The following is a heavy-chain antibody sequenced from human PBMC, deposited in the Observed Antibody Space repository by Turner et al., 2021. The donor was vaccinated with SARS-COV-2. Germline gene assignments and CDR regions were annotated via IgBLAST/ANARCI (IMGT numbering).Heavy chain of an antibody. CDR1: GFIFTNHD. V-gene: IGHV3-30*02. J-gene: IGHJ2*01. CDR2: ILRDGSDQ. Sequence: QVQLVESGGGVVQPGGSLGLSCAASGFIFTNHDLHWVRQAPGKGLEWVAAILRDGSDQYYADSVKGRFTISRDTSKKTVILQMNALRAEDTATYFYAKDLTVPGAPSSYWYFDFWGRGALVTVSS. D-gene: IGHD3-9*01. CDR3: AKDLTVPGAPSSYWYFDF.